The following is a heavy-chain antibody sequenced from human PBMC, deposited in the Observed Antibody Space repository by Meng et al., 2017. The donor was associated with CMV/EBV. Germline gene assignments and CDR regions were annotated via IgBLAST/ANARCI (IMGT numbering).Heavy chain of an antibody. D-gene: IGHD2-21*02. CDR3: AREGDNPFDY. CDR1: GGYISSGDYS. CDR2: IYYSGST. J-gene: IGHJ4*02. Sequence: VALQESGPGLVKPSKTLSLPCPVSGGYISSGDYSWSLIRPPPGKGLEWIGYIYYSGSTYYTPSLKSRVTISVDTSKNQFSLKLSSVTAADTAVYYCAREGDNPFDYWGQGTLVTVSS. V-gene: IGHV4-30-4*08.